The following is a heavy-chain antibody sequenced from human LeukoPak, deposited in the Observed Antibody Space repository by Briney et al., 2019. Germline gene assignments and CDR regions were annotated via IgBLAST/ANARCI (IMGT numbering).Heavy chain of an antibody. D-gene: IGHD3-10*01. J-gene: IGHJ4*02. Sequence: SGPTLVKPSETLSLTCTVSGGSISSYYWSWIRQPPGKGLEWIGYIYYSGSTNYNPSLKSRVTISVDTSKNQFSLKLSSVTAADTAVYYCARGSGGSGSYYLDYWGQGTLVTVSS. CDR1: GGSISSYY. CDR2: IYYSGST. V-gene: IGHV4-59*01. CDR3: ARGSGGSGSYYLDY.